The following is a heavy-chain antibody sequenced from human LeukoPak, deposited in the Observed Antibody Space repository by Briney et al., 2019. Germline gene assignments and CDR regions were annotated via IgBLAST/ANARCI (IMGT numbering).Heavy chain of an antibody. CDR2: ISSSSSYI. D-gene: IGHD6-13*01. Sequence: GGSLRLSCAASGFTFSSYSMNWVRQAPGKGLGWVLSISSSSSYIYYAGSVKGRFTISRDNAKNSLYLQMNSLRAKDTAVYYCARAEKAAAGTWAFDIWGQGTMVTVSS. V-gene: IGHV3-21*01. CDR1: GFTFSSYS. CDR3: ARAEKAAAGTWAFDI. J-gene: IGHJ3*02.